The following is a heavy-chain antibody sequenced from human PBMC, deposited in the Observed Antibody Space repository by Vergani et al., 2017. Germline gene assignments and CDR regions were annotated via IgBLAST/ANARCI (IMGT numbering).Heavy chain of an antibody. D-gene: IGHD6-13*01. CDR1: GGSISSYY. CDR2: IYYSGST. J-gene: IGHJ4*02. V-gene: IGHV4-59*01. CDR3: ARGGSSSGYCDY. Sequence: QVQLHESRPGLVKPSETLSLTCTVSGGSISSYYWSWIRQPPWKVLECIGYIYYSGSTNYNPSLKSRVTISVATSKNTFSLKLRSVTAADTAVYYCARGGSSSGYCDYWGQGTLVTVSS.